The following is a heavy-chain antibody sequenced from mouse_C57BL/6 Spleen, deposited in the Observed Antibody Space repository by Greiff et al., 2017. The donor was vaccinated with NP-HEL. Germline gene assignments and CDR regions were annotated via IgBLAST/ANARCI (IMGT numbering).Heavy chain of an antibody. CDR2: IDPSDSET. CDR1: GYTFTSYW. J-gene: IGHJ2*01. V-gene: IGHV1-52*01. D-gene: IGHD2-4*01. Sequence: QVQLKQPGAELVRPGSSVKLSCKASGYTFTSYWMHWVKQRPIQGLEWIGNIDPSDSETHYNQKFKDKATLTVDKSSSTAYMQLSSLTSEDSAVYYCARTDDYDRYFDYWGQGTTLTVSS. CDR3: ARTDDYDRYFDY.